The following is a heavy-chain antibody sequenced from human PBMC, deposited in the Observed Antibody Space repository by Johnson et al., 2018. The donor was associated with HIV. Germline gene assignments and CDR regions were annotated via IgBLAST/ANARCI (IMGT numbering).Heavy chain of an antibody. J-gene: IGHJ3*01. D-gene: IGHD1-26*01. V-gene: IGHV3-20*04. CDR3: AKGEELQADYDAFDL. CDR2: VNWNGDNT. Sequence: VQLVESGGGVVRPGGSLRLSCAASGFTFDDYGMNWVRQAPGKGLEWVSGVNWNGDNTGYADSVKGRFTIYRDNAKNSLYLQMNSLRAEDTAVYYCAKGEELQADYDAFDLWGQGTMVTVSS. CDR1: GFTFDDYG.